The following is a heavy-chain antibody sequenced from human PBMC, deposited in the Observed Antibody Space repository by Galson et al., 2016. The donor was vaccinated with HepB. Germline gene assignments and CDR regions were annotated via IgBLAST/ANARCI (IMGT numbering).Heavy chain of an antibody. CDR2: ISYDGSEK. D-gene: IGHD2-15*01. CDR1: GFTFSRYG. J-gene: IGHJ4*02. CDR3: ARDQARYVTDY. V-gene: IGHV3-30*04. Sequence: SLRLSCAAPGFTFSRYGMHWFRRAPGKGLEWVTLISYDGSEKYYADSVKGRFTISRDNSKNTLYLQMNSLRAEDTAVYYCARDQARYVTDYWGQGTLVTVSS.